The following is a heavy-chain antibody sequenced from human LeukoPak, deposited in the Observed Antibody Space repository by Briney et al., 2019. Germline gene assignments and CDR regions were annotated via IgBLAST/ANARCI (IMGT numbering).Heavy chain of an antibody. Sequence: GESLKISCKGSGYSFTSYWIGWVRQMPGKGLEWMGIIYPGDSDTRYSPSFQGQVTISADKSISTAYLQWSSLKASDTAMYYCARGHCSGGSCDNWFDPWGQGTLVTVSS. CDR2: IYPGDSDT. CDR3: ARGHCSGGSCDNWFDP. CDR1: GYSFTSYW. D-gene: IGHD2-15*01. J-gene: IGHJ5*02. V-gene: IGHV5-51*01.